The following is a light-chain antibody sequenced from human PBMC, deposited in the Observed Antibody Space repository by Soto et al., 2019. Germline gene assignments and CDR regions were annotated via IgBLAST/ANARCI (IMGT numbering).Light chain of an antibody. CDR2: GAS. CDR3: QEEGNYSGT. CDR1: QSASSSY. J-gene: IGKJ1*01. Sequence: EIVLSQSPGTLSLSPGERATLSCRARQSASSSYLAWYHHKPGQAPRLLIDGASSRATGIPDRLSGSGSRTYSTLTISRLEPEDFSGYYGQEEGNYSGTFGEGTKVEVK. V-gene: IGKV3-20*01.